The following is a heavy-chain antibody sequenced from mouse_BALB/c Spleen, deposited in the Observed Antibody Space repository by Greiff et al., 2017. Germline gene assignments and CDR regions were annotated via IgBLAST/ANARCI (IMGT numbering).Heavy chain of an antibody. CDR3: ARGGLVHHLDH. Sequence: EVKLQESGPELGKPGASVKISCKASGYSFTGYNMYWVKQSHRKSLEWIGYIDPYNGGTSYNQKSKGKATLTVDKSSSTAYMHLNSLTSEDSAIFYCARGGLVHHLDHGGQGTTLTV. CDR1: GYSFTGYN. J-gene: IGHJ2*01. CDR2: IDPYNGGT. D-gene: IGHD3-1*01. V-gene: IGHV1S135*01.